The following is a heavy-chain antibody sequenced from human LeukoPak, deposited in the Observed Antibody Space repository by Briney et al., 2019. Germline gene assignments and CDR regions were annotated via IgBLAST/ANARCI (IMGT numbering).Heavy chain of an antibody. V-gene: IGHV3-30*02. CDR1: GFTFSSYG. Sequence: GGSLRLSCAASGFTFSSYGMHWVRQAPGKGLEWVAFIRYDGSNKYCADSVKGRFTISRDNSKNPLYLQMNSLRAEDTALYYCATGPSITIFGVTHDFFDIWGHGTMVTVSS. CDR2: IRYDGSNK. D-gene: IGHD3-3*01. CDR3: ATGPSITIFGVTHDFFDI. J-gene: IGHJ3*02.